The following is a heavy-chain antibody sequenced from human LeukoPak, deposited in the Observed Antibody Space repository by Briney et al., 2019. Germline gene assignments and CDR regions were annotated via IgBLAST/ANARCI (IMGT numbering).Heavy chain of an antibody. CDR1: GFTFSSYS. D-gene: IGHD3-10*01. J-gene: IGHJ5*02. Sequence: GGSLRLSCAASGFTFSSYSMSWVRQAPGKGLEWVSSISSSSSYIYYADSVKGRFTISRDNAKNSLYLQMNSLRAEDTAVYYCARGQITMVRGPYNWFDPWGQGTLVTVSS. CDR3: ARGQITMVRGPYNWFDP. CDR2: ISSSSSYI. V-gene: IGHV3-21*01.